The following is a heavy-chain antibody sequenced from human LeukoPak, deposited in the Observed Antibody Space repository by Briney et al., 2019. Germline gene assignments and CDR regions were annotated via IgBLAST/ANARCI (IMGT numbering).Heavy chain of an antibody. D-gene: IGHD3-22*01. CDR2: INPNSGGT. Sequence: ASVKVSCKASGYTFSDYYMHWVRQAPGQGLEWMGRINPNSGGTNYAQKFEGRVTMTRDTSISTAYMELSRLRSDDTAVYYCARDPFLHYYDSSGYFLFDYWGQGTLVTVSS. CDR3: ARDPFLHYYDSSGYFLFDY. J-gene: IGHJ4*02. V-gene: IGHV1-2*06. CDR1: GYTFSDYY.